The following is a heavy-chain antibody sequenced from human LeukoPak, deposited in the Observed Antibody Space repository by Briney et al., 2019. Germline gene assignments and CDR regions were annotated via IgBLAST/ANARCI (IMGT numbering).Heavy chain of an antibody. D-gene: IGHD3-16*01. CDR2: IYYSGST. CDR1: GGSISSSSYY. V-gene: IGHV4-39*01. J-gene: IGHJ4*02. CDR3: ARHMIIPPYYFDY. Sequence: SETLSLTCTVSGGSISSSSYYWGWIRQPPGKGLEWIGSIYYSGSTNYNPSLKSRVTISVDTSKNQFSLKLSSVTAADTAVYYCARHMIIPPYYFDYWGQGTLVTVSS.